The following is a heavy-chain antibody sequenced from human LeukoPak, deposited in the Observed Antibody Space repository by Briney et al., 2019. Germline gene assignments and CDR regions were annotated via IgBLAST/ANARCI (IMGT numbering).Heavy chain of an antibody. CDR3: ARESERNDGWFDP. J-gene: IGHJ5*02. CDR1: GYTFRIHD. Sequence: ASVLVSCKASGYTFRIHDINCVRQAPGQGLEWMGWVSPKTGRTGYAQKFQGRVYMTTNASLSTAYMELSSLRSDDTAVYFCARESERNDGWFDPWGQGTLVTVSS. CDR2: VSPKTGRT. D-gene: IGHD1-1*01. V-gene: IGHV1-8*01.